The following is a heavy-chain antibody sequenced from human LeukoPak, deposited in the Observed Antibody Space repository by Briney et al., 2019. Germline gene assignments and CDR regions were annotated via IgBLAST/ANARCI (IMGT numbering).Heavy chain of an antibody. Sequence: GGSLRLSCAASGFTFSSYAMHWVRQAPGKGLEWVAVISYDGSNKYYADSVKGRFTISRDNSKNTLYLQMNSVRAEDTAVYYCVIRLPHTTGYRFDDWGQGTLVTVSS. CDR1: GFTFSSYA. CDR2: ISYDGSNK. D-gene: IGHD3-9*01. J-gene: IGHJ4*02. CDR3: VIRLPHTTGYRFDD. V-gene: IGHV3-30*04.